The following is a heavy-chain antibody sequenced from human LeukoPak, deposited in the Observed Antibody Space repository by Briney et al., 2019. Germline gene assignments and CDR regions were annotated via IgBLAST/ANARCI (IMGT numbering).Heavy chain of an antibody. D-gene: IGHD5-18*01. Sequence: GGSLRLFCAASGFTFSNAWMSWVRQAPGKGLEWVGRIKSKTDGGTTDYAAPVKGRFTISRDDSKNTLYLQMNSLKTEDTAVYYCTTEAYSYGSYYFDYWGQGTLVTVSS. J-gene: IGHJ4*02. CDR2: IKSKTDGGTT. CDR1: GFTFSNAW. V-gene: IGHV3-15*01. CDR3: TTEAYSYGSYYFDY.